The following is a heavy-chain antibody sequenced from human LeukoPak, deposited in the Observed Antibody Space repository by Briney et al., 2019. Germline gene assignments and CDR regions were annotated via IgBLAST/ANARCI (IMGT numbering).Heavy chain of an antibody. V-gene: IGHV1-69*05. Sequence: SVRVSCKASGYTFTNYGISWVRQAPGQGLEWMGRIIPIFGTANYAQKFQGRVTITTDESTSTAYMELSSLRSEDTAVYYCAREGDYGDYSGGFDYWGQGTLVTVSS. CDR3: AREGDYGDYSGGFDY. D-gene: IGHD4-17*01. CDR1: GYTFTNYG. CDR2: IIPIFGTA. J-gene: IGHJ4*02.